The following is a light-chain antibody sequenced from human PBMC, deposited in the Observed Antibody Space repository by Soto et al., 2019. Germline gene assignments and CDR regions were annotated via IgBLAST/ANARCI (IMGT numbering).Light chain of an antibody. V-gene: IGKV3-20*01. Sequence: DIVLTQSPGTLSLSPGERATLSCRATQTVTSNYLAWYQQKPGQAPRLLIFAASTRATGVPGRFSGSGSGTDFTLTISRLEPADFACYCCQQYGSSRAFGQGTKVDIK. CDR1: QTVTSNY. CDR3: QQYGSSRA. CDR2: AAS. J-gene: IGKJ1*01.